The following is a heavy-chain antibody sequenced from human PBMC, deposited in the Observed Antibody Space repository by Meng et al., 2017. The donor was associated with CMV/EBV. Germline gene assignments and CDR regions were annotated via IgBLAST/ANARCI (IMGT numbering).Heavy chain of an antibody. CDR2: INSDGSST. D-gene: IGHD3-3*01. V-gene: IGHV3-74*01. CDR1: GFTFSSYW. CDR3: TTSPPYYDFWSGYFLDY. Sequence: GESLKISCAASGFTFSSYWMHWVRQAPGKGLVWVSRINSDGSSTSYADSVKGRFTISRDDSKNTLYLQMNSLKTEDTAVYYCTTSPPYYDFWSGYFLDYWGQGTLVTVSS. J-gene: IGHJ4*02.